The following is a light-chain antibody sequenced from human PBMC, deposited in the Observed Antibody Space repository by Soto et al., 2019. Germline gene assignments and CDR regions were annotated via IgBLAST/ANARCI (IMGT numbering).Light chain of an antibody. CDR3: LLYYGGAYV. Sequence: QAVLTQEPSLTVSPGGTVTLTCASSAGAVTSDFYPHWFQQRPGQTPRALIYSTDKKHSWTPARFSGSLLGGKAALTVSGVQAEDEAEYYCLLYYGGAYVFGTGTKVTVL. CDR2: STD. V-gene: IGLV7-43*01. J-gene: IGLJ1*01. CDR1: AGAVTSDFY.